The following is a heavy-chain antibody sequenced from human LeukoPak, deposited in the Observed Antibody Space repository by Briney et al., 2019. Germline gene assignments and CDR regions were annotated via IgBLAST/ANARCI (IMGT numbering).Heavy chain of an antibody. D-gene: IGHD3-10*01. Sequence: ASVKVSCKASGYTFTGYYMHWVRQAPGQGLEWMGWINPNSGGTNYAQKFQGRVTMTRDTSISTAYMELSRLRSDDTAVYYCAGEEYYYGSGNWFDPWGQGTLVTVSS. J-gene: IGHJ5*02. V-gene: IGHV1-2*02. CDR3: AGEEYYYGSGNWFDP. CDR2: INPNSGGT. CDR1: GYTFTGYY.